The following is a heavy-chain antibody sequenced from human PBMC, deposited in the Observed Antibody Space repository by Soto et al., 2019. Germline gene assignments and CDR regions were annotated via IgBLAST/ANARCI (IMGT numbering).Heavy chain of an antibody. CDR1: GYSFTRYD. D-gene: IGHD1-1*01. Sequence: GASVKVSCKASGYSFTRYDLNWVRQATGQGLEGMGWMNPNSGNTGYAQKLQGRVTMTRNTSISPAYMELSSLRSEGTAVDYCARVSPSWNTDIWGQGTMVTVSS. J-gene: IGHJ3*02. V-gene: IGHV1-8*01. CDR2: MNPNSGNT. CDR3: ARVSPSWNTDI.